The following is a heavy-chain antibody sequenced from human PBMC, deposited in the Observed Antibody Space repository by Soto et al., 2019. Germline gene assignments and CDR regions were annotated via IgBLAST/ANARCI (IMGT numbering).Heavy chain of an antibody. J-gene: IGHJ1*01. CDR2: ISAYNGNT. V-gene: IGHV1-18*01. CDR3: ARDQEGATVTPEYFQH. CDR1: GYTFTSYG. Sequence: QVQLVQSGAEVKKPGASVKVSCKASGYTFTSYGISWVRQAPGQGLEWMGWISAYNGNTNYAQKLQGRVTMTTDTSTSTGYMELRSLRSADTAVYYCARDQEGATVTPEYFQHWGQGTLVTVSS. D-gene: IGHD4-17*01.